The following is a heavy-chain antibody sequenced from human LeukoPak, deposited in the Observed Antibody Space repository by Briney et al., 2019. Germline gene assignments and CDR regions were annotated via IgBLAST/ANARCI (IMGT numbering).Heavy chain of an antibody. Sequence: GGSLRLSCAASGFTFSSYGMHWVRQAPGKGLEWVAFIRYDGSNKYYADSVKGRFTISRDNSKNTLYLQMNSLRAEDTAVYYCARDFSPYSSSWGNWFDPWGQGTLVTVSS. CDR1: GFTFSSYG. CDR2: IRYDGSNK. D-gene: IGHD6-13*01. V-gene: IGHV3-30*02. J-gene: IGHJ5*02. CDR3: ARDFSPYSSSWGNWFDP.